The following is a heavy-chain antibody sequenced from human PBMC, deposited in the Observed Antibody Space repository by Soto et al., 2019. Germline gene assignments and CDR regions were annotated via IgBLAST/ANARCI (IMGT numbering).Heavy chain of an antibody. D-gene: IGHD2-2*01. Sequence: ASVKVSCKASGYTFTGYYMHWVRQAPGQGLEWMGWINPNSGGTNYAQKFQGWVTMTRDTSISTAYMELSRLRSDDTAVYYCARERDLYCSSTSCYDNRFRYGIDVWGQGTTVTVSS. CDR2: INPNSGGT. CDR3: ARERDLYCSSTSCYDNRFRYGIDV. CDR1: GYTFTGYY. V-gene: IGHV1-2*04. J-gene: IGHJ6*02.